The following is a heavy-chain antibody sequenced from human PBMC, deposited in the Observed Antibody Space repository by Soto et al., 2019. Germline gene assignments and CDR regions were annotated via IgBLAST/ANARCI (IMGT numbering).Heavy chain of an antibody. J-gene: IGHJ4*02. Sequence: QVQLQESGPGLGKPSQTLSLTCTVSGGSISSGDYYWSWIRQPPGKGLEWIGSIYYSGSTYYNPSITSRVTISVDTYKNQFSLKLNSVTAADTAVYYCASRHSSPYFDYWGQGTLVTVSS. CDR1: GGSISSGDYY. D-gene: IGHD6-13*01. CDR2: IYYSGST. CDR3: ASRHSSPYFDY. V-gene: IGHV4-30-4*01.